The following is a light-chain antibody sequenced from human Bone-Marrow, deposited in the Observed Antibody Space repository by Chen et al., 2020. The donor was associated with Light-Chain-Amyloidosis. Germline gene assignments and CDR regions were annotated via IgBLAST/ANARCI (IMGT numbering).Light chain of an antibody. Sequence: QSALPQPASVSGSPGQSITLSCTGTSSDVGGDNHVSWYQQHPDKAPKLMIYEVTNRPSWVPDRFSGSKFDNTASLTISGLQTEDEADYFCSSYTITNTLVFGSGTRVTVL. CDR1: SSDVGGDNH. CDR3: SSYTITNTLV. J-gene: IGLJ1*01. V-gene: IGLV2-14*01. CDR2: EVT.